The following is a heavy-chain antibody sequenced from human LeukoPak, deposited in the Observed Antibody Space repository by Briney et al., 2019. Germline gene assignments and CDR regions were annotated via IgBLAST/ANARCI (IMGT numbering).Heavy chain of an antibody. CDR2: TYYRSKWYN. V-gene: IGHV6-1*01. J-gene: IGHJ6*04. CDR1: GDSVSSNSAA. CDR3: ARVTVGYDILTGYWEYGMDV. Sequence: WQTLSLTCAISGDSVSSNSAAWHWIRQSPSRGLEWLGRTYYRSKWYNDYAVSVKSRITINPDTSKNQFSLQLNSVTPEDTAVYYCARVTVGYDILTGYWEYGMDVWGKGTTVTVSS. D-gene: IGHD3-9*01.